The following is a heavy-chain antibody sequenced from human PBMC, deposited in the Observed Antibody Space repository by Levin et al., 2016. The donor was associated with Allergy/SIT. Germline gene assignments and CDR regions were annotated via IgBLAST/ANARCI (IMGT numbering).Heavy chain of an antibody. Sequence: WIRQPPGKGLEWIGEINHSGSTNYNPSLKSRVTISVDTSKNQFSLKLSSVTAADTAVYYCARTNFWSGYWPLGYFQHWGQGTLVTVSS. CDR2: INHSGST. V-gene: IGHV4-34*01. CDR3: ARTNFWSGYWPLGYFQH. D-gene: IGHD3-3*01. J-gene: IGHJ1*01.